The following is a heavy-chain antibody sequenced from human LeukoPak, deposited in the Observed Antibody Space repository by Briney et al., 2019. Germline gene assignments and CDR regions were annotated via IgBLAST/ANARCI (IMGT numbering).Heavy chain of an antibody. Sequence: ASVKVSCKASGYTFTSYDINWVRQATGQGLEWMGWMNPNSGNTGYAQKVQGRVTITRNTSISTAYMQLSSLRTEDTAVYYCALYGENDASDIWGQGTMVTVSS. CDR1: GYTFTSYD. D-gene: IGHD4-17*01. V-gene: IGHV1-8*03. CDR2: MNPNSGNT. J-gene: IGHJ3*02. CDR3: ALYGENDASDI.